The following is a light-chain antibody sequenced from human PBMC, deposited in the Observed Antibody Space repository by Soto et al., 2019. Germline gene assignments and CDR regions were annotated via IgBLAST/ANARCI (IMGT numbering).Light chain of an antibody. Sequence: DIQMTQSPSSLSASVGDTVTITCRASLPISNYLARYQQKPGKIPNLLIDAASTLQAGVPSRFSGSGSGTDFTLTISSLQPEDVAAYYCQKYNGAPLALGRGTKVDIK. J-gene: IGKJ4*01. CDR3: QKYNGAPLA. CDR2: AAS. CDR1: LPISNY. V-gene: IGKV1-27*01.